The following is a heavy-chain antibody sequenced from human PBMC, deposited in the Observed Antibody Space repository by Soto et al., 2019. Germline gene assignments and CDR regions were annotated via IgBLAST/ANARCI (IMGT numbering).Heavy chain of an antibody. CDR1: GFTFSGSA. J-gene: IGHJ6*02. V-gene: IGHV3-73*01. D-gene: IGHD5-12*01. CDR3: TSLPYKMATTLYYYYYGMDV. CDR2: IRSKANSCAT. Sequence: PGGSLRLSCAASGFTFSGSAMHWVRQASGKGLEWVGRIRSKANSCATAYAASVKGRFTISRDDSKNTAYLQMNSLKTEDTAVYYCTSLPYKMATTLYYYYYGMDVWGQGTTVTVSS.